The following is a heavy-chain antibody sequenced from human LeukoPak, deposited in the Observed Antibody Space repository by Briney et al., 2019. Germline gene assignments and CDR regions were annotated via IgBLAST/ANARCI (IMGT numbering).Heavy chain of an antibody. CDR2: INTDGSRT. Sequence: GGSLRLSCAASGFTFSNYRMHWVRQAPGKGLVWVSRINTDGSRTTYADSVKGRFTISRDNAKNTLYLQMNSLRAKDTAVYYCARVVFGDYFDYWGQGTLVTVSS. CDR3: ARVVFGDYFDY. V-gene: IGHV3-74*01. CDR1: GFTFSNYR. J-gene: IGHJ4*02. D-gene: IGHD3-10*01.